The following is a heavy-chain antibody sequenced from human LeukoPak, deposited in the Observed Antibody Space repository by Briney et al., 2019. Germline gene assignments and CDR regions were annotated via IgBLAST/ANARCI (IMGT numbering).Heavy chain of an antibody. CDR2: ISDTVST. V-gene: IGHV4-59*08. J-gene: IGHJ4*02. CDR1: GGSIRSYY. D-gene: IGHD3-3*01. Sequence: SETLSLTCTVSGGSIRSYYWSWIRQPPGKGLEWIGYISDTVSTNYNPSLKSRVTISADTSKNQLSLKLSSVTAADTAVYYCARHLYNDFWSGLDYWGQGTLVPVSS. CDR3: ARHLYNDFWSGLDY.